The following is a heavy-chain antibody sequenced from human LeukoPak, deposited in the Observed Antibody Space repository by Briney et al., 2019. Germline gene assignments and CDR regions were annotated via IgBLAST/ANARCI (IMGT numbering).Heavy chain of an antibody. V-gene: IGHV4-59*01. D-gene: IGHD3-10*01. CDR2: IYYSGST. CDR1: GGSISSYY. CDR3: ARDGITMVRGDPPAYYYYYGMDV. Sequence: SETLSLTCTVSGGSISSYYWSWIRQPPGKGLEWIGYIYYSGSTNYNPSLKSRVTISVDTSKNQFSLKLSSVTAADTAVCYCARDGITMVRGDPPAYYYYYGMDVWGQGTTVTVSS. J-gene: IGHJ6*02.